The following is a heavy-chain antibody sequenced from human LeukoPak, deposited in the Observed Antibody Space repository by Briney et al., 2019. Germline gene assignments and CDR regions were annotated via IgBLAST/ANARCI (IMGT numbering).Heavy chain of an antibody. Sequence: SETLPLTCAVYGVSFSGYYWSWIRQPPGKGLEWIGEINHSGSTNHNPSLKSRVTISVDTSKNQFSLKLSSVTAADTAVYYCARGPRAFTFGGRFDPWGQGTLVTVSS. CDR2: INHSGST. V-gene: IGHV4-34*01. D-gene: IGHD3-16*01. J-gene: IGHJ5*02. CDR1: GVSFSGYY. CDR3: ARGPRAFTFGGRFDP.